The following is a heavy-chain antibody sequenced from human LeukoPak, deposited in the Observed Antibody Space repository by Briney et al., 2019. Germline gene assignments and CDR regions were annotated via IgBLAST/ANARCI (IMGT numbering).Heavy chain of an antibody. Sequence: PGGSLRLSCAASGFIVSRYYMSGVRQAPGRGLEWVSIIYSGGSTSYADSVKGRFTISRDNSKNTLYLQMNSLRAEDTAVYYCARSASSWSRHYYGMDVWGQGTTVTVSS. V-gene: IGHV3-53*01. CDR2: IYSGGST. CDR1: GFIVSRYY. CDR3: ARSASSWSRHYYGMDV. D-gene: IGHD6-13*01. J-gene: IGHJ6*02.